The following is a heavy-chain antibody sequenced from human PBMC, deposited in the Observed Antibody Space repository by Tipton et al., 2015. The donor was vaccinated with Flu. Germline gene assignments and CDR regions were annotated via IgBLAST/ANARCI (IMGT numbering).Heavy chain of an antibody. J-gene: IGHJ4*02. CDR2: ISHSGST. D-gene: IGHD3-10*01. Sequence: LRLSCGVSGYPISTGYYWGWIRQPPGKGLEWIGSISHSGSTYYKPSLKSRVTISLDTFQNQFSLKLNSVTAADTAVYYCSRSTYYYGSGSSDYWGQGTLVTVSS. CDR3: SRSTYYYGSGSSDY. V-gene: IGHV4-38-2*01. CDR1: GYPISTGYY.